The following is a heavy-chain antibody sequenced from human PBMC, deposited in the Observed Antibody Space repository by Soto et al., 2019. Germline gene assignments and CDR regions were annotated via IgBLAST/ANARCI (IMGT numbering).Heavy chain of an antibody. J-gene: IGHJ5*02. CDR1: GFTFTNAW. Sequence: EVQLVESGGGLLKPGGSLRLSCAASGFTFTNAWMSWVRQAPGKGLEWVGRIKSKTDGGTTDYAAPVKGRFTISRDDSKNTLYLQMNSLKPEDTAVYYCTTDPAVAGTNWFDPWGQGTLVNVSS. V-gene: IGHV3-15*01. CDR2: IKSKTDGGTT. CDR3: TTDPAVAGTNWFDP. D-gene: IGHD6-13*01.